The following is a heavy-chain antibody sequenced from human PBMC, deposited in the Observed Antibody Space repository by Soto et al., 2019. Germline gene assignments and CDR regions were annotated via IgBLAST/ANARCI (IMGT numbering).Heavy chain of an antibody. CDR1: GGTFIRYV. Sequence: SVKVSCKASGGTFIRYVFSWVRQAPGQGLAWMGGIIPVFGTANYAQKFQGRVTITADESTSTAYMELSSLRSEDTAVYYCARALGYCSGGSCSDYYYGMDAWGQGTAVTVSS. D-gene: IGHD2-15*01. J-gene: IGHJ6*02. CDR2: IIPVFGTA. V-gene: IGHV1-69*13. CDR3: ARALGYCSGGSCSDYYYGMDA.